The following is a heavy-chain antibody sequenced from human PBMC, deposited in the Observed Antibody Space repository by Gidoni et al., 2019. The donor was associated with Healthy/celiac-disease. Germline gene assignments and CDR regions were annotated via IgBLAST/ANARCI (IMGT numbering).Heavy chain of an antibody. J-gene: IGHJ4*02. Sequence: QVQLVESGGGVVQPGRSLRLSCAASGFTFSSYAMHWVRQAPGKGLEWVAVISYDGSNKYYADSVKGRFTISRDNSKNTLYLQMNSLRAEDTAVYYCARGGVFRKYYYDSSGYSDYWGQGTLVTVSS. CDR2: ISYDGSNK. CDR1: GFTFSSYA. D-gene: IGHD3-22*01. CDR3: ARGGVFRKYYYDSSGYSDY. V-gene: IGHV3-30*01.